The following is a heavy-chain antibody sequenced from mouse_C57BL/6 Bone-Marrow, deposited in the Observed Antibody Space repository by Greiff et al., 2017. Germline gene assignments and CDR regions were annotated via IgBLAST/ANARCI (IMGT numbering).Heavy chain of an antibody. CDR3: AREGHIDY. D-gene: IGHD3-3*01. CDR1: GYSITSGYY. V-gene: IGHV3-6*01. J-gene: IGHJ2*01. CDR2: ISYDGSN. Sequence: DVQLQESGPGLVKPSQSLSLTCSVTGYSITSGYYWNWIRQFPGNKLEWMGYISYDGSNNYNPSLKNRISITRDTSKNQFFLKLNSVTTEDTATYYCAREGHIDYWGQGTTLTVSS.